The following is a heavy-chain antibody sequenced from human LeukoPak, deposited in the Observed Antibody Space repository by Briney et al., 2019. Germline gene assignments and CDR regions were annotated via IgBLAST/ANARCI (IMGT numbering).Heavy chain of an antibody. CDR2: MNPNNGDS. CDR1: GYTFTNYH. D-gene: IGHD1-1*01. Sequence: AAVPVSCKASGYTFTNYHINWVRQATAQGLEWMGWMNPNNGDSGYAQKFQGRVTITRDTSISTSYMELRSLRSDDTAVYFCARTTSFTASDYDYWGQGTLVTVSS. V-gene: IGHV1-8*03. CDR3: ARTTSFTASDYDY. J-gene: IGHJ4*02.